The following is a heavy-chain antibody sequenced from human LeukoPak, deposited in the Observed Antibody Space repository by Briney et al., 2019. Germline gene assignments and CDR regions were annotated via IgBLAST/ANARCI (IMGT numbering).Heavy chain of an antibody. CDR1: GGSFSGYY. V-gene: IGHV4-34*01. J-gene: IGHJ4*02. CDR3: ARPTSGGVFDY. Sequence: SETLSLTCAVYGGSFSGYYWSWIRQPPGKGLEWIGEINRSGSTNYNPSLESRVTISVDTSKNQFSLKLSSVTAADTAVYYCARPTSGGVFDYWGQGALVTVSS. CDR2: INRSGST. D-gene: IGHD4-23*01.